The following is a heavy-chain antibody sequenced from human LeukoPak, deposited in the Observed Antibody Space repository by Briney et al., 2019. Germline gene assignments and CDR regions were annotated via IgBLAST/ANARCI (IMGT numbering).Heavy chain of an antibody. CDR3: ATDSSSFDY. Sequence: GGSLRLSWAPSGFPVSSNYMSWVRQAPGRGLEWVSVIYSGGSTYYADSVKGRFTISRDNSKNTLYLQMNSLRAEDTAVYYCATDSSSFDYWGQGTLVTVSS. V-gene: IGHV3-53*01. CDR1: GFPVSSNY. J-gene: IGHJ4*02. CDR2: IYSGGST. D-gene: IGHD6-13*01.